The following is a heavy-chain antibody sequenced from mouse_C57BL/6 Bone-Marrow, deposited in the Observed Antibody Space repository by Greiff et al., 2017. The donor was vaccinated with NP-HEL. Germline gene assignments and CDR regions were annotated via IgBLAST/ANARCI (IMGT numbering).Heavy chain of an antibody. CDR2: ISYDGSN. Sequence: EVKLMESGPGLVKPSQSLSLTCSVTGYSITSGYYWNWIRQFPGNKLEWMGYISYDGSNNYNPSLNNRISITRDTSKNQFFLKLNSVTTEDTATYYCARDFYWGQGTLVTVSA. CDR1: GYSITSGYY. V-gene: IGHV3-6*01. J-gene: IGHJ3*01. D-gene: IGHD2-3*01. CDR3: ARDFY.